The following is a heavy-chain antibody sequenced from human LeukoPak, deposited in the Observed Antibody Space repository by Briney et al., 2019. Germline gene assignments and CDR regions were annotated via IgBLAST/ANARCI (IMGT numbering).Heavy chain of an antibody. J-gene: IGHJ4*02. Sequence: GSLRLSCAASGFSVSSNYMTWVRQAPGKGLDWVSTVSGTGTSTFYADSVKVRATISRDNSKNMLYLQMSSLRAEDTAMYYCAKGYYDSHRGFFEYWGLGTLVTVSS. CDR1: GFSVSSNY. V-gene: IGHV3-23*01. CDR3: AKGYYDSHRGFFEY. D-gene: IGHD3-3*01. CDR2: VSGTGTST.